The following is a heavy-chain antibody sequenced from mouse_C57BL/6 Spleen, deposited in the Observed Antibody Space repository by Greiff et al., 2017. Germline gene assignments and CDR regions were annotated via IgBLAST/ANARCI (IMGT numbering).Heavy chain of an antibody. CDR2: IYPRSGNT. CDR1: GYTFTSYG. J-gene: IGHJ2*01. V-gene: IGHV1-81*01. D-gene: IGHD2-4*01. CDR3: ARYDYDRGADY. Sequence: QVQLQQSGAELARPGASVKLSCTASGYTFTSYGIRWVKQRTGQGLEWIGEIYPRSGNTYSNEKFKGKATLTADKSSSTAYMELLSLTSEDSAVYYCARYDYDRGADYWGQGTTLTVSS.